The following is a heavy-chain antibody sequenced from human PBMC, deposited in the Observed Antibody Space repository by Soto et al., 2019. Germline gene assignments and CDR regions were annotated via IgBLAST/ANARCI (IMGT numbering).Heavy chain of an antibody. CDR2: ISGSGGGT. CDR1: GFTFSSYA. D-gene: IGHD6-19*01. V-gene: IGHV3-23*01. Sequence: EVQLLESGGGLAQPGGSLRLSCAASGFTFSSYAMSWVRQAPGKGLEWVSAISGSGGGTYYSDSVKGRFTISRDHSKNTLYLQMNSLRAEDTAVYYCAKDGDTSVAFPPYCYFDLWGRGTLVTVSS. J-gene: IGHJ2*01. CDR3: AKDGDTSVAFPPYCYFDL.